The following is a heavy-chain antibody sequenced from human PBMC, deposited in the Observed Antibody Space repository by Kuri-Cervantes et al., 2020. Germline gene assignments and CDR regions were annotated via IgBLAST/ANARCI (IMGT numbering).Heavy chain of an antibody. D-gene: IGHD1-7*01. Sequence: GESLKISCAASGFTFDDYAMHWVRQAPGKGLEWVSGISGSGGTTYYADSVKGRFTISRDNAKNSLYLQMNSLRAEDTAVYYCAREGYNWNYVGPYYYYYYMDVWGKGTTVTVSS. CDR1: GFTFDDYA. J-gene: IGHJ6*03. CDR3: AREGYNWNYVGPYYYYYYMDV. V-gene: IGHV3-21*01. CDR2: ISGSGGTT.